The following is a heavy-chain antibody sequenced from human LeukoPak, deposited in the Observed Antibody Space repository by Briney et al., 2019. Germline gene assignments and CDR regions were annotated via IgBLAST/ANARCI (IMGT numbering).Heavy chain of an antibody. CDR2: IYYSGST. D-gene: IGHD1-26*01. CDR3: ARGGVVGGTAYFDY. V-gene: IGHV4-39*07. CDR1: GGSISSSSYY. Sequence: SETLSLTCTVSGGSISSSSYYWGWIRQPPGKGLEWIGSIYYSGSTYYNPSLKSRVTISVDTSKNQFSLKLSSVTAADTAVYYCARGGVVGGTAYFDYWGQGTLVTVSS. J-gene: IGHJ4*02.